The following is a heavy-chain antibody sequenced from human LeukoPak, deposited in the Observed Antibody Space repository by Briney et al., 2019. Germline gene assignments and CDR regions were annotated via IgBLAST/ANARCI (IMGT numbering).Heavy chain of an antibody. CDR2: ISGSGGST. J-gene: IGHJ4*02. D-gene: IGHD6-19*01. CDR3: AKAYSSGWYYFDY. V-gene: IGHV3-23*01. CDR1: GFTFSSYA. Sequence: GGSLRLSCAASGFTFSSYAMSWVRQAPGKGLGWVSAISGSGGSTYYADSVKGRFTISRDNSKNTLYLQMNSLRAEDTAVYYCAKAYSSGWYYFDYWGQGTLVTVSS.